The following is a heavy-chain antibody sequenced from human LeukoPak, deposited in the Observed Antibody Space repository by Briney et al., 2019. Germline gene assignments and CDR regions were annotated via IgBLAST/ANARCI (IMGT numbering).Heavy chain of an antibody. J-gene: IGHJ4*02. CDR2: IYYSGST. CDR3: ARTASPFYYYDSSGGFDY. Sequence: PSETLSLTCTVSGGSISSYYWSWIRQPPGKGLEWIGYIYYSGSTNYNPSLKSRVTISVDTSKNQFSLKLSSVTAADTAVYYCARTASPFYYYDSSGGFDYWGQGTLVTVSS. D-gene: IGHD3-22*01. CDR1: GGSISSYY. V-gene: IGHV4-59*01.